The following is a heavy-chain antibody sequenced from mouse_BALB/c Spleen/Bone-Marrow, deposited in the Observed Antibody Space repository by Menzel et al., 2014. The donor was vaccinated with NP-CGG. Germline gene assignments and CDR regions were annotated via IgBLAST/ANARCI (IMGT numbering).Heavy chain of an antibody. CDR1: GFTFXSFG. CDR3: TRGGNWEDFDY. CDR2: ISSGSSTI. V-gene: IGHV5-17*02. Sequence: EVHLVESGGGLVQPGGSRKLSCAASGFTFXSFGMHWVRQAPERGLEWVAYISSGSSTIFYADTVKGRFTISRDNPKNTLFLQMTSLRSEDTAMYYCTRGGNWEDFDYWGQGTTLTVSS. D-gene: IGHD4-1*01. J-gene: IGHJ2*01.